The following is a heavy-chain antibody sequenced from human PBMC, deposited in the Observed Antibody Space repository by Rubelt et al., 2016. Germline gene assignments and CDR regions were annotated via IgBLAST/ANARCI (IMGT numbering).Heavy chain of an antibody. CDR2: IYYSGST. CDR1: GGSISSYY. CDR3: AKKEYSASSGFDY. J-gene: IGHJ4*02. D-gene: IGHD6-6*01. Sequence: ESGPGLVKPSETLSLTCTVSGGSISSYYWSWIRQPPGKGLEWIGYIYYSGSTNYNPSLKSRVTISVDTSKNQFSLKLSSVTAADTAVYYCAKKEYSASSGFDYWGQGTLVTVSS. V-gene: IGHV4-59*08.